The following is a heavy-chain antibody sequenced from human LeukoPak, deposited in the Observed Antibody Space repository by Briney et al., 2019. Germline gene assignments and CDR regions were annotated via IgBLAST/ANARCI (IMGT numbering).Heavy chain of an antibody. D-gene: IGHD1-26*01. Sequence: GGSLRLSCAASGFTFSSYGMHWVRQAPGKGLEWVAVISYDGSNKDYADSVKGRFTISRDNSKNTLNLQVNSLRAEDTAVYYCAKGGKWDVTPFDYWGQGTLVTVSS. J-gene: IGHJ4*02. CDR3: AKGGKWDVTPFDY. CDR1: GFTFSSYG. CDR2: ISYDGSNK. V-gene: IGHV3-30*18.